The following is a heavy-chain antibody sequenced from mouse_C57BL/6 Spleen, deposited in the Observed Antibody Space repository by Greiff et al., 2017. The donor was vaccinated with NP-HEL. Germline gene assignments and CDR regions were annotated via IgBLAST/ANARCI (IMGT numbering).Heavy chain of an antibody. Sequence: VQLQQSGAELVRPGASVKLSCTASGFNIKDYYMHWVKQRPEQGLEWIGRIDPEDGDTEYAPKFQGKATMTADTSSNTAYLQLSSLTSEDTAVYYCTHYYYGSSQYFDVWGTGTTVTVSS. J-gene: IGHJ1*03. CDR3: THYYYGSSQYFDV. CDR1: GFNIKDYY. CDR2: IDPEDGDT. V-gene: IGHV14-1*01. D-gene: IGHD1-1*01.